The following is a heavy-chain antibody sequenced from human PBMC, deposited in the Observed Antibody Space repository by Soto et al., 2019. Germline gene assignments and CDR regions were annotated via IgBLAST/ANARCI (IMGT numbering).Heavy chain of an antibody. CDR2: ISGSGGST. Sequence: GGSLRLSCAASVFTFSSYAMSWVRQAPGKGLEWVSAISGSGGSTYYADSVKGRFTISRDNSKNTLYLQMNSLRAEDTAVYYCENGYDFWSDPRSLDPWGPGTMVTVYS. CDR3: ENGYDFWSDPRSLDP. V-gene: IGHV3-23*01. D-gene: IGHD3-3*01. CDR1: VFTFSSYA. J-gene: IGHJ5*02.